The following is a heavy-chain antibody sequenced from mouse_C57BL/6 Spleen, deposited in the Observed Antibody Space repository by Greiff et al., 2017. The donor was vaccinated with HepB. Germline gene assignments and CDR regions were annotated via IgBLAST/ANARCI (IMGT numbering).Heavy chain of an antibody. CDR1: GFSLTSYA. CDR3: ARDYYGSSYSYWYFDV. D-gene: IGHD1-1*01. J-gene: IGHJ1*03. Sequence: QVQLQQSGPGLVAPSQSLSITCTVSGFSLTSYAISWVRQPPGKGLEWLGVIWTGGGTNYNSALKSRLSISKDNSKSQVFLKMNSLQTDDTARYYCARDYYGSSYSYWYFDVWGTVTTVTVSS. CDR2: IWTGGGT. V-gene: IGHV2-9-1*01.